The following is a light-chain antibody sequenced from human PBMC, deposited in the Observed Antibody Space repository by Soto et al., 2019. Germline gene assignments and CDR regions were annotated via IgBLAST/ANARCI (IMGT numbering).Light chain of an antibody. V-gene: IGKV3-20*01. J-gene: IGKJ4*02. CDR1: QTVSSNY. Sequence: EIVLTHTPGTLSLSPGDRAPLSCRASQTVSSNYFAWYQQKPGQAPRLLIYGASSRATGIPDRVSGSGSRTDFTPTISRLEPEDFAVYYCQQYGSPRTFGEGTKVDIK. CDR3: QQYGSPRT. CDR2: GAS.